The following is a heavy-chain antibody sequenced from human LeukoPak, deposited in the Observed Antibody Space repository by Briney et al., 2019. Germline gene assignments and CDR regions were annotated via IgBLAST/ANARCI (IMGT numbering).Heavy chain of an antibody. CDR1: GYTFTSYD. D-gene: IGHD6-19*01. Sequence: GASGKVCCKASGYTFTSYDINWLRQATGQGLEWMGWMNPNSGNTGYAQKFQGRVTMTRNTSISTAYLELSSLRSEDTAVYYCGYSSGGHIDYWGQGTLVTVSS. V-gene: IGHV1-8*01. CDR2: MNPNSGNT. J-gene: IGHJ4*02. CDR3: GYSSGGHIDY.